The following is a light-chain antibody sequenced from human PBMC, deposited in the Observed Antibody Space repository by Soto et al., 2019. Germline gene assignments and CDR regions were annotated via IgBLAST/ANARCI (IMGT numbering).Light chain of an antibody. Sequence: DIQMTQSPSTLSASAGDRVTITCRASQSISTWLAWYQQKPGKPPKLLIYGASSLASGVPSRFSGSGSGTEFTLTISSLQPDDFATYYCQQHNGYSERMFGQGTKVDIK. V-gene: IGKV1-5*01. J-gene: IGKJ1*01. CDR1: QSISTW. CDR3: QQHNGYSERM. CDR2: GAS.